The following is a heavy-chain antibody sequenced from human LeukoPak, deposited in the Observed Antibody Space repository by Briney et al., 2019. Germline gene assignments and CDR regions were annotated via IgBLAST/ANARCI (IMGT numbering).Heavy chain of an antibody. Sequence: SETLSLTCAVYGGSFSGYYWSWIRQPPGKGLEWIGEINHSESTNYNPSLKSRVTISVDTSKNQFSLKLSSVTAADTAVYYCAKAKPQGSDRDFDYWGQGTLVTVSS. CDR2: INHSEST. D-gene: IGHD1-14*01. CDR3: AKAKPQGSDRDFDY. J-gene: IGHJ4*02. V-gene: IGHV4-34*01. CDR1: GGSFSGYY.